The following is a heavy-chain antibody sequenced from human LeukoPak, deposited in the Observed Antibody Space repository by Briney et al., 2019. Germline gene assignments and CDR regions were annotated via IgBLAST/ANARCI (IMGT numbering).Heavy chain of an antibody. Sequence: ASVKVSCKVSGYTLTELSMHWVRQAPGKGLEWMGGFDPEDGETLYAQKFQGRVTMTEDTSTDTAYMELSSLRSEDTAVYYCATVGLWPYGDYASGAFDIWGQGTKVTVSS. CDR2: FDPEDGET. D-gene: IGHD4-17*01. CDR1: GYTLTELS. J-gene: IGHJ3*02. CDR3: ATVGLWPYGDYASGAFDI. V-gene: IGHV1-24*01.